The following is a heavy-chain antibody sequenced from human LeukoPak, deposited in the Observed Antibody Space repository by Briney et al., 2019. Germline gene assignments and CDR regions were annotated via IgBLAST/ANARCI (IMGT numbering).Heavy chain of an antibody. D-gene: IGHD6-25*01. CDR2: FHYSGST. J-gene: IGHJ3*02. CDR1: GGSISSYY. CDR3: ARTYSSGAFDI. V-gene: IGHV4-59*08. Sequence: PWGTLSLTCTVSGGSISSYYWSWIRQPPGKEPEWIGYFHYSGSTNYNPSLKSRVTISVDTSKNQFSLKLRFVTAADTAVYYCARTYSSGAFDIWGQGTMVTVSS.